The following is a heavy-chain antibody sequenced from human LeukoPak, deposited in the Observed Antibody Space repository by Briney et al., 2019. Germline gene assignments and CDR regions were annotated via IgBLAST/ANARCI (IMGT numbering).Heavy chain of an antibody. D-gene: IGHD6-13*01. J-gene: IGHJ5*02. CDR1: GGTFSSYA. CDR2: IIPIFGTA. V-gene: IGHV1-69*01. CDR3: ARAIVGAAAGTGWFYP. Sequence: GASVKVSCKASGGTFSSYAISWLRQAPGQGLEWMGGIIPIFGTANYAQKFQGRVTITADESTSTAYMELSSLRSEDTALYYCARAIVGAAAGTGWFYPWGHGTLVTVSS.